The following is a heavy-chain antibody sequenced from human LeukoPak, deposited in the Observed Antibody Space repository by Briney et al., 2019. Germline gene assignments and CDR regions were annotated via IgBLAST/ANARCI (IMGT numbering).Heavy chain of an antibody. CDR1: GYTFTSYG. CDR2: ISAYNGNT. J-gene: IGHJ4*02. Sequence: ASVKVSCKACGYTFTSYGISWVRQAPGQGLEWMGWISAYNGNTNCAQKVQGRVTMTTDTSTSTAYMELRSLTSDDTAVYYCARHPGYCSSTNCYLDYWGQATLVTVSS. D-gene: IGHD2-2*01. CDR3: ARHPGYCSSTNCYLDY. V-gene: IGHV1-18*01.